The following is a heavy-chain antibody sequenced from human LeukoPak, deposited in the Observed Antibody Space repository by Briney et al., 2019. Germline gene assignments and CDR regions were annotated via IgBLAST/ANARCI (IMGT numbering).Heavy chain of an antibody. CDR1: GFTFSSYC. D-gene: IGHD4-17*01. J-gene: IGHJ4*02. CDR3: ARCRTTVTAMPGY. V-gene: IGHV3-7*03. CDR2: INKDESEK. Sequence: QSGGSLRLSCAASGFTFSSYCMSWVRQAPGKGLEWVANINKDESEKYYVDSVKGRFTISRDNAKNSLYLQMNSLRAEDTAVYYCARCRTTVTAMPGYWGQGTLLTVSS.